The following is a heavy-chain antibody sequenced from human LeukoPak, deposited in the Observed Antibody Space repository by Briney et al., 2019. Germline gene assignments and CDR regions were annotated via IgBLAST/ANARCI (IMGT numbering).Heavy chain of an antibody. Sequence: SQTLSLTCTVSGGSISSGSYYWSWIRQPAGRGLEWIGRIYTSGSTNYNPSLKSRVTISVDTSKNQFSLKLSSVTAADTAVYYCARGGSWFDPWGQGTLVTVSS. V-gene: IGHV4-61*02. CDR3: ARGGSWFDP. CDR1: GGSISSGSYY. D-gene: IGHD3-16*01. CDR2: IYTSGST. J-gene: IGHJ5*02.